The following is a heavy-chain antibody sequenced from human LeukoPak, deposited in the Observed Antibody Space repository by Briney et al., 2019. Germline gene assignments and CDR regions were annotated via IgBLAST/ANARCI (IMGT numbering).Heavy chain of an antibody. CDR2: IGHDGADK. Sequence: GSLRLSCAASGFTFSHYALHWVRQAPGKGLEWVALIGHDGADKYYADSVKGRFLISRDNSKNMLFLQMNSLIIEDTAVYYCARNSDYYDYSPQSVWGQGTLVIVS. D-gene: IGHD3-22*01. CDR1: GFTFSHYA. J-gene: IGHJ4*02. CDR3: ARNSDYYDYSPQSV. V-gene: IGHV3-30*04.